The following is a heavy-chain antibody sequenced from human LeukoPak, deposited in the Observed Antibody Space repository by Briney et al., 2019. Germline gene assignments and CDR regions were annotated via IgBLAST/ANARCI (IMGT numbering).Heavy chain of an antibody. V-gene: IGHV4-34*01. J-gene: IGHJ6*03. CDR2: INHSGST. D-gene: IGHD6-6*01. Sequence: SETLSLTCAVYGGSFSGYYWSWIRQPPGKGVEWIGEINHSGSTNYNPSLKSRVTISVDTSKNQFSLKLSSVTAADTAVYYCARTPAARHSQINYYYYYYMDVWGKGTTVTVSS. CDR1: GGSFSGYY. CDR3: ARTPAARHSQINYYYYYYMDV.